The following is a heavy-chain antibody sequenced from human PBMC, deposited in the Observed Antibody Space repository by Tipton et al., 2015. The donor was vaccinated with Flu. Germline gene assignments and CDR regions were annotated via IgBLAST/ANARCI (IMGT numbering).Heavy chain of an antibody. CDR2: ISGSGEPI. CDR3: ARVTGASTAYGLDV. D-gene: IGHD3-10*01. CDR1: TLSFRTYE. V-gene: IGHV3-48*03. Sequence: SLRLSCAASTLSFRTYEMNWVRQAPGQGLEWVAYISGSGEPIYYADSVKGRFTISRDNAKNTIYLQMNSLRVEDTAVYYCARVTGASTAYGLDVWGQGTTVTVSS. J-gene: IGHJ6*02.